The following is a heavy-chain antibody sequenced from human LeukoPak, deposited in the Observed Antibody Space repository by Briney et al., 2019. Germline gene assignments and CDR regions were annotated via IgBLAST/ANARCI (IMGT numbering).Heavy chain of an antibody. J-gene: IGHJ3*02. CDR1: GFTFSSYA. CDR2: ISYDGSNK. CDR3: AKRGNSGYDLNDAFDI. V-gene: IGHV3-30-3*02. D-gene: IGHD5-12*01. Sequence: GRSLRLSCAASGFTFSSYAMHWVRQAPGKGLEWVAVISYDGSNKYYADSVKGRFTISRDNSKNTLYLQMNSLRAEDTAVYYCAKRGNSGYDLNDAFDIWGQGTMVTVSS.